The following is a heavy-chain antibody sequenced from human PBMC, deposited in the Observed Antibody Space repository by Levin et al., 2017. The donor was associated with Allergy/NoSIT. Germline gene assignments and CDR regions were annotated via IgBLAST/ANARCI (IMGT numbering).Heavy chain of an antibody. CDR1: GFTFSNAW. Sequence: GESLKISCAASGFTFSNAWMSWVRQAPGKGLEWVGRIKSKTDGGTTDYAAPVKGRFTISRDDSKNTLYLQMNSLKTEDTAVYYCTTGVVVPAALDLYYYYGMDVWGQGTTVTVSS. D-gene: IGHD2-2*01. V-gene: IGHV3-15*01. CDR2: IKSKTDGGTT. J-gene: IGHJ6*02. CDR3: TTGVVVPAALDLYYYYGMDV.